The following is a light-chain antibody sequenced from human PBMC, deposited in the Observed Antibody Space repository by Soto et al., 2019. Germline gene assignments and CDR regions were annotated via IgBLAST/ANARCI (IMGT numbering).Light chain of an antibody. J-gene: IGKJ4*01. CDR1: QGISSL. V-gene: IGKV1-39*01. Sequence: DIQMTQSPSTLSASVVDRVTITCRASQGISSLLAWYQQKPGKAPKLLIYAASSLQSGVPSRFSGSGSGTDFTLTISSLQPEDFAAYYCQQSYSTLTFGGGTKVDIK. CDR2: AAS. CDR3: QQSYSTLT.